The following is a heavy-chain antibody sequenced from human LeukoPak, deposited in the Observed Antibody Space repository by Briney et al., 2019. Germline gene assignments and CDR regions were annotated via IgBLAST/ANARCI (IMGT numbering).Heavy chain of an antibody. CDR2: IIPIFGIA. D-gene: IGHD6-19*01. CDR3: AWEAVAGEYFQH. V-gene: IGHV1-69*04. Sequence: SVKVSCKASGGTFSSYAISWVRQAPGQGLEWMGRIIPIFGIANYAQKFQGRVTITADKSTSTAYMELSSLRSEDTAVYYCAWEAVAGEYFQHWGQGTLVTVSS. CDR1: GGTFSSYA. J-gene: IGHJ1*01.